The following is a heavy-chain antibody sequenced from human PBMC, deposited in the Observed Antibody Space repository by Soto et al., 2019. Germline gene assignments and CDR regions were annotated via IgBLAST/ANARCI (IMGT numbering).Heavy chain of an antibody. CDR2: IYYSGST. CDR3: ARLSPYFDWQTSAHFDY. Sequence: PSETLSLTCTVSGGSISSSSYYWGWIRQPPGKGLEWIGSIYYSGSTYYNPSLKSRVTISVDTSKNQFSLKLSSVTAADTAVYYCARLSPYFDWQTSAHFDYWGQGTLVTVSS. V-gene: IGHV4-39*01. CDR1: GGSISSSSYY. D-gene: IGHD3-9*01. J-gene: IGHJ4*02.